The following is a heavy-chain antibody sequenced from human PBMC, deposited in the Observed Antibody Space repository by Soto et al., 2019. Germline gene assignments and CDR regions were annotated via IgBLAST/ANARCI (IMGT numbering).Heavy chain of an antibody. D-gene: IGHD3-22*01. CDR3: ARDNYYDSSGYCDY. CDR2: ISAYNGNT. CDR1: GYTFTSYG. V-gene: IGHV1-18*01. J-gene: IGHJ4*02. Sequence: ASVKVSCKASGYTFTSYGISWVRQAPGQGLEWMGWISAYNGNTNYAQKLQGRVTMTTDTSTSTAYMELRSLRSDDTAVYYCARDNYYDSSGYCDYWGEGPLVTVSS.